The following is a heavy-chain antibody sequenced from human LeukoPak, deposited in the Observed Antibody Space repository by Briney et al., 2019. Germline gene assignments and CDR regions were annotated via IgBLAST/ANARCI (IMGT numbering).Heavy chain of an antibody. CDR2: ISAYNGNT. D-gene: IGHD3-22*01. V-gene: IGHV1-18*01. CDR3: ARANYYDSSGYYYY. CDR1: GYTFTSYG. J-gene: IGHJ4*02. Sequence: GASVTVSCKASGYTFTSYGISWVRQAPGQGLEWMGWISAYNGNTNYAQKLQGRVTMTTDTSTSTAYMELRSLRSDDTAVYYCARANYYDSSGYYYYWGQGTLVTVSS.